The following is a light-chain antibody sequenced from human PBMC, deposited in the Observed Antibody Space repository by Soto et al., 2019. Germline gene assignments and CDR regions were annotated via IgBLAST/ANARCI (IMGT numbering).Light chain of an antibody. CDR3: QHYNSYSEA. CDR1: QTISSW. Sequence: DIQMTQSPSTLSGSVGDRVTITCRASQTISSWLAWYQQKPGKAPKLLIYKASTLKSGVPSRSSGSGSRTEFTLTISSLQPDDFATYYCQHYNSYSEAFGQGTKV. J-gene: IGKJ1*01. CDR2: KAS. V-gene: IGKV1-5*03.